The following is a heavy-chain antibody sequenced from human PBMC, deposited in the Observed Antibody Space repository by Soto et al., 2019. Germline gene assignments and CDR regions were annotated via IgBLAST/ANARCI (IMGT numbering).Heavy chain of an antibody. CDR2: IIPIFGTA. Sequence: SCRLLTQGKGLEWMGGIIPIFGTANYAQKFQGRVTITADESTSTAYMELSSLRSEDTAVYYCARCAVAGDVFDHYYYYGMDVWGQGTTVTVSS. CDR3: ARCAVAGDVFDHYYYYGMDV. J-gene: IGHJ6*02. D-gene: IGHD6-19*01. V-gene: IGHV1-69*01.